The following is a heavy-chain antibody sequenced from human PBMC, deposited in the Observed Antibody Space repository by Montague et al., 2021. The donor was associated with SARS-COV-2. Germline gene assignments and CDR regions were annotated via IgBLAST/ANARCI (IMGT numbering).Heavy chain of an antibody. J-gene: IGHJ3*02. CDR3: ARTPGQIAGDAFDI. CDR1: GGSISSYY. D-gene: IGHD2-21*01. CDR2: IYYSGST. Sequence: SETLSLTCTVSGGSISSYYWSWIRQPPGKGLEWIGYIYYSGSTNYNPSLKSRVTISVDTSGNQFSLKLSSVTAADTAVYYCARTPGQIAGDAFDIWGQGTMVTVSS. V-gene: IGHV4-59*01.